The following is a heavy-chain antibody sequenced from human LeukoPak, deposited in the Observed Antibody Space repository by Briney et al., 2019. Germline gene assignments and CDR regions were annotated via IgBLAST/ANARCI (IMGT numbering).Heavy chain of an antibody. D-gene: IGHD2-21*02. CDR2: IWFGGTNK. CDR1: GFTFSSYA. V-gene: IGHV3-33*08. J-gene: IGHJ6*02. CDR3: ARDQGKRVGDPTYYYGLDV. Sequence: GGSLRLSCAASGFTFSSYAMSWVRQAPGKGLEWVASIWFGGTNKYYVDSVKGRFTISRDDSKNTLYLQMNSLRAEDTAVYYCARDQGKRVGDPTYYYGLDVWGQGTTVTVSS.